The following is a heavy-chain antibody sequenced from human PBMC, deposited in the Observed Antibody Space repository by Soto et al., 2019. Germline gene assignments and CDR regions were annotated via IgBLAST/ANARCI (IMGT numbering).Heavy chain of an antibody. CDR2: INHSGST. D-gene: IGHD1-26*01. CDR3: ARGRGATTFFGPSSPGWFAP. J-gene: IGHJ5*02. Sequence: SETLSLTCAVYGGSFSGYYWSWIRQPPGKGLEWIGEINHSGSTNYNPSLKSRVTISVDTSKNQFSLKLSSVTAADTAVYYCARGRGATTFFGPSSPGWFAPGGQGTLATVPS. CDR1: GGSFSGYY. V-gene: IGHV4-34*01.